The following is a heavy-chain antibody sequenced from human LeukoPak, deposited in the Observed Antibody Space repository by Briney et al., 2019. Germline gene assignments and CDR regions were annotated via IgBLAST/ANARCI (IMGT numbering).Heavy chain of an antibody. CDR1: GFTFDDYA. V-gene: IGHV3-9*01. J-gene: IGHJ4*02. CDR2: ISWNSGSI. Sequence: PGGSLRLSCAASGFTFDDYAMHWVRQAPGKGLEWVSGISWNSGSIGYADSVKGRFTISRDNAKNSLYLQMNSLRAEDTAVYYCSYSTSWYYFDYWGQGTLVTVSS. CDR3: SYSTSWYYFDY. D-gene: IGHD6-13*01.